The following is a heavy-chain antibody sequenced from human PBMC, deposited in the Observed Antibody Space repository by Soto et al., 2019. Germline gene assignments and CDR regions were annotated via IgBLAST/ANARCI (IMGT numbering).Heavy chain of an antibody. D-gene: IGHD6-25*01. CDR2: IYDSGAT. CDR3: ARAPKGSGASQTRPDF. V-gene: IGHV4-61*01. J-gene: IGHJ4*02. Sequence: SETLSLNCTVSGGSLSGGSYCWNWIRQPPGRQMEWIGYIYDSGATKYNPSLKSRVSISIDTSKKQFSLNLASVSAADTAVYYCARAPKGSGASQTRPDFWGQGTMVTVSS. CDR1: GGSLSGGSYC.